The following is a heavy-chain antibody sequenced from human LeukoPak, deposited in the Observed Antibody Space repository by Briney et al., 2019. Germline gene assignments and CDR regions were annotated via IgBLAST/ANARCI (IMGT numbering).Heavy chain of an antibody. J-gene: IGHJ4*02. CDR2: IYYSGST. V-gene: IGHV4-59*12. Sequence: PSETLSLTCTVSGGSISSYYWSWIRQPPGKGLEWIGYIYYSGSTNYNPSLKSRVTISVDTSKNQFSLKLSSVTAADTAVYYCARKVTPDYWGRGTLVTVSS. CDR1: GGSISSYY. CDR3: ARKVTPDY. D-gene: IGHD2-21*02.